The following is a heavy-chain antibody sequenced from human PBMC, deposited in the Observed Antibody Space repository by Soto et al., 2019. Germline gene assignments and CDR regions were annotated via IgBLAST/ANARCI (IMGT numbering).Heavy chain of an antibody. Sequence: SATLSLTCAVSGASISTNNWWSWVRQPPGKGLEWIGEVYHSGSTNCNPSLKSRVTISIDKSKNQFSLRLTSMTAADTAVYYCAVPGAGDFDYWSQGTLVTAPQ. CDR3: AVPGAGDFDY. CDR1: GASISTNNW. J-gene: IGHJ4*02. CDR2: VYHSGST. D-gene: IGHD6-13*01. V-gene: IGHV4-4*02.